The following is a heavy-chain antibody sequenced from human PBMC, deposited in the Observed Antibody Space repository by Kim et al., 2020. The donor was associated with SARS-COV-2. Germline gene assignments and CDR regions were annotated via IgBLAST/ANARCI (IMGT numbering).Heavy chain of an antibody. CDR2: ISGDGGST. CDR1: GFTFDDYA. Sequence: GGSLRLSCAASGFTFDDYAMHWVRQAPGKGLEWVSLISGDGGSTYYADSVKGRFTISRDNSKNSLYLQMNSLRTEDTALYYCAKATPYSSGWYTSEYFQHWGQGTLVTVSS. V-gene: IGHV3-43*02. J-gene: IGHJ1*01. CDR3: AKATPYSSGWYTSEYFQH. D-gene: IGHD6-19*01.